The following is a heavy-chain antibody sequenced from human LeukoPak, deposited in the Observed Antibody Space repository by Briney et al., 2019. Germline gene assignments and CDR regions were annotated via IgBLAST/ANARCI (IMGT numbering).Heavy chain of an antibody. CDR1: GFTFSSYW. D-gene: IGHD4-23*01. CDR3: ARDGVADDYGGNSASDY. Sequence: GGSLRLSCAASGFTFSSYWMSWVRQAPGKGLEWGANIKQDGSEKYYVDSVKGRFTISRDNAKNSLYLQMNSLRAEDTAVYYCARDGVADDYGGNSASDYWGQGTLVTVSS. J-gene: IGHJ4*02. CDR2: IKQDGSEK. V-gene: IGHV3-7*01.